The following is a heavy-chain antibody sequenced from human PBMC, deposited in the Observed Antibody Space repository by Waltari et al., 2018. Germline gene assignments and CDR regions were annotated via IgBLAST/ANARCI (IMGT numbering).Heavy chain of an antibody. CDR1: GGSISSSSYY. CDR2: IYYSGST. D-gene: IGHD3-9*01. V-gene: IGHV4-39*01. CDR3: ARLDRVYDILTGYYAHLRGWFDP. Sequence: QLQLQESGPGLVKPSETLSLTCTVSGGSISSSSYYWGWIRQPPGKGRGRIGSIYYSGSTYYNPSLKSRVTISVDTSKNQFSLKLSSVTAADTAVYYCARLDRVYDILTGYYAHLRGWFDPWGQGTLVTVSS. J-gene: IGHJ5*02.